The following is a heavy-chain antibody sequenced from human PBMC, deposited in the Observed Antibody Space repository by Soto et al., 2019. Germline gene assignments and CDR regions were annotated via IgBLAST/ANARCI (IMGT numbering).Heavy chain of an antibody. J-gene: IGHJ4*02. CDR1: GFTFSGYA. V-gene: IGHV3-23*01. CDR3: AKDQRF. D-gene: IGHD3-16*01. CDR2: ISGSGVTT. Sequence: EVQVLESGGGSVQPGGSLRLSCAASGFTFSGYAMSWVRQAPRKGLEWLSVISGSGVTTDCADSVKGRFIISRDNSKNTLYLQMNSLRGEDTAVYYCAKDQRFWGQGILVTVSS.